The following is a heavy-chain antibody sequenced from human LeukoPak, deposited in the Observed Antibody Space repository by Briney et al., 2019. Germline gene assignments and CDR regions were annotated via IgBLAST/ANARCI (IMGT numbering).Heavy chain of an antibody. J-gene: IGHJ3*02. Sequence: PGGSLRLSCAASGFTLSNFAMAWVRQVPEKGLEWVSFIRGGGAGAHYADSVRGRFTISRDNSKNTLYLEMNSLRADDTAVYYCAKASYSYGNDAFDIWGQGTKVTVSS. V-gene: IGHV3-23*01. D-gene: IGHD3-16*02. CDR2: IRGGGAGA. CDR1: GFTLSNFA. CDR3: AKASYSYGNDAFDI.